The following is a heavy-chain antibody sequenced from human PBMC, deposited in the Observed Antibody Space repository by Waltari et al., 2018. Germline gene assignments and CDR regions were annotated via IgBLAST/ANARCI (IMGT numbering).Heavy chain of an antibody. CDR2: ISHTEAT. CDR3: VRQGYCSRTACQTWVWD. CDR1: GDPISSYNW. V-gene: IGHV4-4*02. D-gene: IGHD2-2*01. J-gene: IGHJ4*02. Sequence: QVQLQESGPGLVKPSGTLSLTCAISGDPISSYNWWGWVRQPPGKGLEWIAEISHTEATDYNPSLKSRVTISLDKSKNHFSLNLTSVTAADTAVYYCVRQGYCSRTACQTWVWDWGRGTLVTVSS.